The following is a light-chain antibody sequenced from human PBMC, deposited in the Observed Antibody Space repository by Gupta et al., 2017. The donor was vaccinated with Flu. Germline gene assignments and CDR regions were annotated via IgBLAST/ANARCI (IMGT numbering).Light chain of an antibody. Sequence: QAGLTQPPSVSKDLRQTATLTCTGNSNNVGNQGAAWLQQHQGPPPKLLSYRNSNRPSGISERFSATRSGTTASLTITGLQPEEEADYYCAAWDSSSSAWVFGGGTKLTVL. CDR1: SNNVGNQG. CDR2: RNS. J-gene: IGLJ3*02. V-gene: IGLV10-54*04. CDR3: AAWDSSSSAWV.